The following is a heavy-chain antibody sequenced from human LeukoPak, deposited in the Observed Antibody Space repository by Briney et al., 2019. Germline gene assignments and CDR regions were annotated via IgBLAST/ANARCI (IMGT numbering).Heavy chain of an antibody. CDR3: ARVNDYGGNDDAFDI. CDR2: IRGTGSII. Sequence: QPGGSLRLSCVASGFTFSSYEMNWVREAPGKGLEWVSYIRGTGSIIFYADSVKGRFTIPRDNAKNSLYLQMNSLRAEDTALYYCARVNDYGGNDDAFDIWGQGTMVTVSS. D-gene: IGHD4-23*01. V-gene: IGHV3-48*03. CDR1: GFTFSSYE. J-gene: IGHJ3*02.